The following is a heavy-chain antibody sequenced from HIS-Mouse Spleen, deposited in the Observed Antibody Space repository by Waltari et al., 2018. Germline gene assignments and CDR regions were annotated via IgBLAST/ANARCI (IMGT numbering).Heavy chain of an antibody. D-gene: IGHD6-13*01. CDR3: AREIPYSSSWYDWYFDL. Sequence: QLRLLAPGPGRLKPSETLFPTCTVPSGSTCSSSYYLAWIRQPPGKGLEWIGSIDYSGSTYYNPSLKSRVTISVDTSKNQFSLKLSSVTAADTAVYYCAREIPYSSSWYDWYFDLWGRGTLVTVSS. CDR2: IDYSGST. J-gene: IGHJ2*01. V-gene: IGHV4-39*07. CDR1: SGSTCSSSYY.